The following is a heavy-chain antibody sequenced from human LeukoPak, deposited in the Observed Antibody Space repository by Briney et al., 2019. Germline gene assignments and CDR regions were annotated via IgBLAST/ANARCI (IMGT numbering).Heavy chain of an antibody. CDR3: TKYRSGNFDYYPDLDS. Sequence: GGSLRLSCAASGFTFSSYGMHWVRQAPGKGLEWVAFIRYDGSNKYYAGSVRGRFTISRDNSKNTLYLQMNSLRTEDTAIYYCTKYRSGNFDYYPDLDSWGQGILVTVSS. CDR1: GFTFSSYG. J-gene: IGHJ4*02. CDR2: IRYDGSNK. V-gene: IGHV3-30*02. D-gene: IGHD3-9*01.